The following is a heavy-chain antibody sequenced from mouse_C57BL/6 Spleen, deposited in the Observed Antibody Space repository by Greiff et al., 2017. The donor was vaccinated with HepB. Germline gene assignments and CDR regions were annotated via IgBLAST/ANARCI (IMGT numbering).Heavy chain of an antibody. J-gene: IGHJ3*01. CDR2: IYPGDGDT. CDR3: ARGAYYDYGGFAY. V-gene: IGHV1-82*01. D-gene: IGHD2-4*01. Sequence: VQLQQSGPELVKPGASVKISCKASGYAFSSSWMNWVKQRPGKGLEWIGRIYPGDGDTNYNGKFKGKATLTADKSSSTAYMQLSSLTSEDSAVYFCARGAYYDYGGFAYWGQGTLVTVSA. CDR1: GYAFSSSW.